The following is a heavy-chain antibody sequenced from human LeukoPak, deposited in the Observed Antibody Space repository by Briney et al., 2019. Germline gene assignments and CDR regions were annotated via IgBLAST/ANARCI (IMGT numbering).Heavy chain of an antibody. J-gene: IGHJ6*02. V-gene: IGHV4-61*02. CDR3: ARGVTRSYGVDV. Sequence: SQTLSLTCTVSGGSISSGSYYWSWIRQPAGRGLEWIGRIYTSGSTNYNPSLKSRVTISVDTSKNQFSLKLSSVTAADTAVYYCARGVTRSYGVDVWGQGTTVTVSS. CDR1: GGSISSGSYY. CDR2: IYTSGST. D-gene: IGHD5-18*01.